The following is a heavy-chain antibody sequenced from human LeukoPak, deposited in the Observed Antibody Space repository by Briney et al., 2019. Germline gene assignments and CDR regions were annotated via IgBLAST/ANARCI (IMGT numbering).Heavy chain of an antibody. CDR1: GYTFTGYY. D-gene: IGHD4-17*01. V-gene: IGHV1-2*02. CDR3: ARDDDDCGDLDY. Sequence: ASVKVSCKASGYTFTGYYMHWVRQAPGPGLEWMGWINPNSGGTNYAQKFQGRVTMTRDTSISTAYMELSRLRSDDTAVYYCARDDDDCGDLDYWGQGTLVTVSS. J-gene: IGHJ4*02. CDR2: INPNSGGT.